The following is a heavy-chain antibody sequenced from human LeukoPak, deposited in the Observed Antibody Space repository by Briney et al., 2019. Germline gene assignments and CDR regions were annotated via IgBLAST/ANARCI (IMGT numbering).Heavy chain of an antibody. V-gene: IGHV3-21*01. CDR3: ARDVWFGDKTKYYFDY. CDR2: ISSSSSYI. CDR1: GFTFSSYS. Sequence: GGSLRLSCAASGFTFSSYSMNWVRQAPGKGLEWVSSISSSSSYIYYADSVKGRFTISRDNAKNSLYLQMNGLRAEDTAVYYCARDVWFGDKTKYYFDYWGQGTLVTVSS. J-gene: IGHJ4*02. D-gene: IGHD3-10*01.